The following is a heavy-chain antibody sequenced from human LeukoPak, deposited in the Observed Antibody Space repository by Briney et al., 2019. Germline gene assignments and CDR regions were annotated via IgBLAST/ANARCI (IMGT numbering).Heavy chain of an antibody. CDR2: INHSGST. Sequence: LETLSLTCAVYGGSFSGYYWSWIRQPPGKGLEWIGEINHSGSTNYNPSLKSRVTISVDTSKNQFSLKLSSVTAADTAVYYCARALGRRLSHYYYYMDVWGKGTTVTVSS. CDR3: ARALGRRLSHYYYYMDV. CDR1: GGSFSGYY. D-gene: IGHD3-16*02. J-gene: IGHJ6*03. V-gene: IGHV4-34*01.